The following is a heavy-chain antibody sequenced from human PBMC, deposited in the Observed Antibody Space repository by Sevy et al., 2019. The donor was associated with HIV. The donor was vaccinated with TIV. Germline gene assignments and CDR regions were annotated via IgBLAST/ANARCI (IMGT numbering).Heavy chain of an antibody. D-gene: IGHD4-17*01. Sequence: VGSLRLSCAASGFTFSNYYMSWIRQAPGKGLEWISYISGSSSYTNYADSVKGRFTISRDNAKNSLYLQMNSLRAEDTAVYYCARDSGDYFDYWGQGTLVTVSS. CDR1: GFTFSNYY. CDR2: ISGSSSYT. CDR3: ARDSGDYFDY. J-gene: IGHJ4*02. V-gene: IGHV3-11*06.